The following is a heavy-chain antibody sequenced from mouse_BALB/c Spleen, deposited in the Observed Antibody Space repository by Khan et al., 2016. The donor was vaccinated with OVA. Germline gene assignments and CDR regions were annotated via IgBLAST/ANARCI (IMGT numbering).Heavy chain of an antibody. J-gene: IGHJ4*01. Sequence: QMQLEESGPGLVAPSQSLSITCTVSGFSLTDYAVSWIRQPPGKGLEWLGVIWGGGSKYYNSALKSRLSISKDNSKSQVFLKMNSLQTDDTAMYXCAKDPPYYAMDYWGQGTSVTVSS. CDR1: GFSLTDYA. CDR3: AKDPPYYAMDY. V-gene: IGHV2-6-5*01. CDR2: IWGGGSK.